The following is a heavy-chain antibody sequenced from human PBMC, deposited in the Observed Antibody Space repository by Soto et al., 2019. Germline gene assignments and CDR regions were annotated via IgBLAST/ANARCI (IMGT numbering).Heavy chain of an antibody. CDR1: GGSFSCYY. CDR2: INHSGST. J-gene: IGHJ4*02. Sequence: PSETLSLTCAVYGGSFSCYYWSWIRQPPGKGLEWIGEINHSGSTNYNPSLKSRVTISVDTSKNQFSLKLSSVTAADTAVYYCARGSGCSSTSCHPPSLPNPDYWGQGTLVTVSS. CDR3: ARGSGCSSTSCHPPSLPNPDY. D-gene: IGHD2-2*01. V-gene: IGHV4-34*01.